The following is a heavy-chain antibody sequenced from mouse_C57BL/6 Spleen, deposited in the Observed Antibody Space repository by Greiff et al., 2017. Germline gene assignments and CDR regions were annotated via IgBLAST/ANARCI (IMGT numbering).Heavy chain of an antibody. Sequence: QVQLQQPGAELVKPGASVKMSCKASGYTFTSYWITWVKQRPGQDLEWIGDIYPGSGSTNYNEKFKSKAKLTVETSSSTAYMQLSSLTSADSAVYYCTRYNITAVVGGMDYWGQGTSVTVSS. CDR3: TRYNITAVVGGMDY. J-gene: IGHJ4*01. CDR2: IYPGSGST. V-gene: IGHV1-55*01. D-gene: IGHD1-1*01. CDR1: GYTFTSYW.